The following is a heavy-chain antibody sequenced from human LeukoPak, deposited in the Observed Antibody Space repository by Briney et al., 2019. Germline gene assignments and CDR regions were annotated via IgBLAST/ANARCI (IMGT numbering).Heavy chain of an antibody. CDR1: GGSISSYY. V-gene: IGHV4-59*12. J-gene: IGHJ5*02. Sequence: PSETLSLTCTVSGGSISSYYWSWIRQPPGKGLEWIGYIYYSGSTNYNPSLKSRVTISVDTSKNQFSLKLSSVTAADTAVYYCARDSWVRGYSGYDQEYNWFDPWGQGTLVTVSS. D-gene: IGHD5-12*01. CDR2: IYYSGST. CDR3: ARDSWVRGYSGYDQEYNWFDP.